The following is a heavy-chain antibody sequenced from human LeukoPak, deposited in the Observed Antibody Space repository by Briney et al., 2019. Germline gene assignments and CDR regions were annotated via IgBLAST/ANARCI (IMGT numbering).Heavy chain of an antibody. J-gene: IGHJ4*02. V-gene: IGHV3-15*01. Sequence: GGSLRLSCAASGFTFSDAWMNWVRQAPGQGLGWVGRIKSKADGGTIDYAAPVKGRFTISRDDSKNTVYMQMNSLKTEDTAVYYCSYYYDSSGYVDYWGQGTLVTVSS. CDR1: GFTFSDAW. CDR3: SYYYDSSGYVDY. CDR2: IKSKADGGTI. D-gene: IGHD3-22*01.